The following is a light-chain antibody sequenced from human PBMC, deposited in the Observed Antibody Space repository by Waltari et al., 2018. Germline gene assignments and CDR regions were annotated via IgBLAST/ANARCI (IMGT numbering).Light chain of an antibody. J-gene: IGLJ3*02. CDR3: CSFTSTSSWV. CDR2: DVN. V-gene: IGLV2-14*03. CDR1: SSDIGAYNY. Sequence: HSALTQPASVSGSPGQSITISCTGTSSDIGAYNYVSWYQQHTGKAPKLIIFDVNNRPSGVSQRFSGSKSGNTASLTISGLQAEDEADFYCCSFTSTSSWVFGGGTKLTVL.